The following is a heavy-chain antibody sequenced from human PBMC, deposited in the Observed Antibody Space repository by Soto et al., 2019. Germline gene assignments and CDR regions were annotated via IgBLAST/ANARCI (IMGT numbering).Heavy chain of an antibody. Sequence: QIRLEQAESEVKKPGASVRVSCKASGYTFATYGFSWVRQAPGQGLEWMGRSSAYNGETRLAERFQGRATMTTDTATATGSMALRSRRTDDTAVYYCARTRPLGACYKHDLIQYGLDVWAQGTTIIVSS. CDR2: SSAYNGET. CDR1: GYTFATYG. D-gene: IGHD2-21*02. V-gene: IGHV1-18*04. CDR3: ARTRPLGACYKHDLIQYGLDV. J-gene: IGHJ6*02.